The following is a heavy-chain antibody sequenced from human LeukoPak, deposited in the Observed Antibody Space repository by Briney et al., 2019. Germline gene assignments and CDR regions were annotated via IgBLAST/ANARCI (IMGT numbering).Heavy chain of an antibody. Sequence: GGSLRLSCAASGFTVSSNYMSWVRQAPGKGLEWVSAIYSGGSTYYADSVKGRFTISRDNSKNTLYLQMNSLRAEDTAVYYCARTTVSNLLDYWGQGTLVTVSS. V-gene: IGHV3-66*02. CDR2: IYSGGST. D-gene: IGHD4-17*01. CDR3: ARTTVSNLLDY. CDR1: GFTVSSNY. J-gene: IGHJ4*02.